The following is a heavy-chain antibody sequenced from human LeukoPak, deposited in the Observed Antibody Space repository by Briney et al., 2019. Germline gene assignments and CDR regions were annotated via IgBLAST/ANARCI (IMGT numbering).Heavy chain of an antibody. D-gene: IGHD3-3*01. CDR3: AHLKGITIFGVVIINYYYMDV. V-gene: IGHV2-5*02. CDR1: GFSLSTRGVG. Sequence: SGPTLVKPTQTLTLTCTFSGFSLSTRGVGVGWIRQPPGKALEWLAPLYWGDDKRYSSSLKSRLTITKDTSKNQVVLTMTNMDPVDTATYYCAHLKGITIFGVVIINYYYMDVWGKGTTVPVSS. J-gene: IGHJ6*03. CDR2: LYWGDDK.